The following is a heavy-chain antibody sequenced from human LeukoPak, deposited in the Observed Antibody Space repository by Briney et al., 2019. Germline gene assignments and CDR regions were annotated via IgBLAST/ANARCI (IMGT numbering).Heavy chain of an antibody. Sequence: PGASLRLSCAASGFPFSNYAMSWVRQPPGKGLECVSTISDSFRITDDADSVKGRFTISRDNSKNTLYLQMNTLRAEDTAVYYCAKRHGDYFDYWGQGTLVTVSS. CDR2: ISDSFRIT. J-gene: IGHJ4*02. V-gene: IGHV3-23*01. D-gene: IGHD4-17*01. CDR1: GFPFSNYA. CDR3: AKRHGDYFDY.